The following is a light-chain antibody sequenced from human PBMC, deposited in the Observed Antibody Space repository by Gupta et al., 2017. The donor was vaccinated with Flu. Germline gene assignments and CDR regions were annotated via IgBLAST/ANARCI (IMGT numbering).Light chain of an antibody. CDR1: RTGSTN. CDR2: RST. J-gene: IGKJ1*01. V-gene: IGKV3-15*01. CDR3: KQCEHWPWA. Sequence: ATRPVSAVHSVSISCRASRTGSTNLAWFQQKPGQAPRRLIFRSTCRASGIPDRFSGSGSETDFTLTISSVESDDVGVYFCKQCEHWPWAFGPGTTVEIK.